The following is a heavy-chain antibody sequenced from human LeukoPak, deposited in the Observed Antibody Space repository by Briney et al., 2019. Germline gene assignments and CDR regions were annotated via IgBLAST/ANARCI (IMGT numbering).Heavy chain of an antibody. D-gene: IGHD3-10*01. CDR2: ISAYNGNT. CDR1: GYTFTSYG. Sequence: ASVKVSCKASGYTFTSYGISWVRQAPGQGLEWMGWISAYNGNTNYAQKLQGRVTMTTDTSTSTACMELRSLRSDDTAVYYCARDLTMVRGARYRPYNWFGPWGQGTLVTVSS. CDR3: ARDLTMVRGARYRPYNWFGP. V-gene: IGHV1-18*01. J-gene: IGHJ5*02.